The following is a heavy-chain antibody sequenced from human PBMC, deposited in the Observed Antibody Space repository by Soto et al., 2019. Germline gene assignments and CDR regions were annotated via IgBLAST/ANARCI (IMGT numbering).Heavy chain of an antibody. J-gene: IGHJ2*01. Sequence: GGSLRLSCAASGFTFDDYAMHWVRQAPGKGLEWVSGISWNSGSIGYADSVKGRFTISRDNAKNSLYLQMNSLRAEDTALYYCAKDGRPECSSTSCYGGGWYFDLWGRGTLVTVSS. V-gene: IGHV3-9*01. D-gene: IGHD2-2*01. CDR1: GFTFDDYA. CDR2: ISWNSGSI. CDR3: AKDGRPECSSTSCYGGGWYFDL.